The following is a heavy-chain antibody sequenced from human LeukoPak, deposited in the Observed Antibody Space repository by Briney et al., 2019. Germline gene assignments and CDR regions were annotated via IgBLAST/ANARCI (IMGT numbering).Heavy chain of an antibody. Sequence: GGSLRLSCAASGFTFSSYSMNWVRQAPGKGLEWVSGISWNSGSIGYADSVKGRFTISRDNAKNSLYLQMNSLRAEDTALYYCAKDISRRSYGMDVWGQGTTVTVSS. CDR1: GFTFSSYS. CDR3: AKDISRRSYGMDV. CDR2: ISWNSGSI. D-gene: IGHD2/OR15-2a*01. J-gene: IGHJ6*02. V-gene: IGHV3-9*01.